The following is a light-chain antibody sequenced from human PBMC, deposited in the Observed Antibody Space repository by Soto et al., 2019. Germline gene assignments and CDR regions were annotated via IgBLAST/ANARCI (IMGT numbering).Light chain of an antibody. J-gene: IGKJ5*01. V-gene: IGKV1-39*01. CDR3: KQYDNLPLI. CDR1: QSISSY. Sequence: DIQMTQSPSSLSASVGDRVTITCRASQSISSYLNWNQQKPGKAHKLLIYAASSLQSGVQSRFSGSGSGTEFTLTISSLQPDDFATYYCKQYDNLPLIFGQGTRLEIK. CDR2: AAS.